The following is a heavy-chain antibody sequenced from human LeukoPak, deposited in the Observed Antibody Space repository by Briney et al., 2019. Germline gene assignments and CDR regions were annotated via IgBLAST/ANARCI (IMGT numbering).Heavy chain of an antibody. D-gene: IGHD5-24*01. CDR1: GGSISSSSYY. CDR3: TRVLDGYNYYYYYYIDV. J-gene: IGHJ6*03. V-gene: IGHV4-39*07. Sequence: SQTLSLTCTVSGGSISSSSYYWGWIRQPPGKGLEWIGSIYYGGSTYYNSSLKSRVTISVDTSKNQFSLKLSSLTAADTAVYYSTRVLDGYNYYYYYYIDVWGKGTTFTVSS. CDR2: IYYGGST.